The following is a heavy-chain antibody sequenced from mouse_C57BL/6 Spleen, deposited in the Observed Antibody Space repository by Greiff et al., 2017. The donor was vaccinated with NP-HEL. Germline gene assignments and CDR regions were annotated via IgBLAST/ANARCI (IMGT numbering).Heavy chain of an antibody. D-gene: IGHD2-3*01. J-gene: IGHJ3*01. CDR1: GFTFSSYT. CDR2: ISGGGGNT. Sequence: EVQGVESGGGLVKPGGSLKLSCAASGFTFSSYTMSWVRQTPEKRLEWVATISGGGGNTYYPDSVKGRFTISRDNAKNTLYLQMSSLRSEDTALYYCARHAVYDGYAWFAYWGQGTLVTVSA. CDR3: ARHAVYDGYAWFAY. V-gene: IGHV5-9*01.